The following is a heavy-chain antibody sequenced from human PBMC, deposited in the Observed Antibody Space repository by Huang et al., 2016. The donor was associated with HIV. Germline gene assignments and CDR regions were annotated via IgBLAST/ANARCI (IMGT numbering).Heavy chain of an antibody. CDR1: TVTFSAYW. J-gene: IGHJ6*02. V-gene: IGHV3-7*01. D-gene: IGHD2-8*01. CDR3: ATKADAMDV. CDR2: IRQDGSEK. Sequence: LVESGGGLVRPGGSLRLSCAGSTVTFSAYWMTWVRQSRGQGLEWVASIRQDGSEKHYVDSVEGRFNISRDNGKKLLFLEMRSLGVDDTAVYFCATKADAMDVWGQGTTVSVSS.